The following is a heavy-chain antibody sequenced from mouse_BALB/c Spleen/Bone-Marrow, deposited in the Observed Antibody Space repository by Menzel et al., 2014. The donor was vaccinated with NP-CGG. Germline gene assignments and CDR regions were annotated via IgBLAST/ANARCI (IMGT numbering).Heavy chain of an antibody. CDR2: INPDSSTI. D-gene: IGHD1-2*01. CDR3: ARPGYYGYQDV. CDR1: GFDFSRYW. V-gene: IGHV4-1*02. Sequence: DVQLVESGGGLVQPGGSPKLSCAASGFDFSRYWMTWVRQAPGKGLEWIGEINPDSSTINYTPSLKDKFIISRDNAKNTLYLQMSKVRSEDTALYYCARPGYYGYQDVWGAGTTVTVSS. J-gene: IGHJ1*01.